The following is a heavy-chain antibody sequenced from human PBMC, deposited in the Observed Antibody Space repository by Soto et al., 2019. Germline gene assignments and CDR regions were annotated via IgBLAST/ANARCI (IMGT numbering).Heavy chain of an antibody. V-gene: IGHV3-30*18. Sequence: QVQLVESGGGVVQPGRSLRLSCAASGFTFNRYGMHWVRQAPGKGLEWVALISYEGDNQYFPASVKGRFTISGDNFKNTMYGQMNSLRPEDTAVYFCAKDLGISENYNLFDYCGQGMLVTVSS. J-gene: IGHJ4*02. D-gene: IGHD1-26*01. CDR3: AKDLGISENYNLFDY. CDR1: GFTFNRYG. CDR2: ISYEGDNQ.